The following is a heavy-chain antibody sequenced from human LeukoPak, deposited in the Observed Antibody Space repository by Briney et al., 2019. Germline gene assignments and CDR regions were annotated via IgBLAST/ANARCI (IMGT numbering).Heavy chain of an antibody. J-gene: IGHJ4*02. CDR1: GFPFTTYA. Sequence: GGSLRLSCAASGFPFTTYAMNWVRQAPGKGLEWVAFIRLDGCNEQYADSVKGRFIISRDNSKNTLYMQMHSLTSDDTAVYYCTRGYDSRYWGQGTLVTVSS. V-gene: IGHV3-30*02. CDR2: IRLDGCNE. CDR3: TRGYDSRY. D-gene: IGHD3-9*01.